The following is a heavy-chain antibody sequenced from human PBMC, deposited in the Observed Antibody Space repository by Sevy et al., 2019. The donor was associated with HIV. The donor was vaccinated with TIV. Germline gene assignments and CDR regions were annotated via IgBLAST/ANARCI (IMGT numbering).Heavy chain of an antibody. CDR2: ISNSGSDT. Sequence: GGSLRLSCTASGFTFGSYAMHWVRQAPGKGLEWVSAISNSGSDTKYAGSVKGRFTISRDNSKNTLYVQMNSLSAEDTAVYYCAKDRITVIGDAYDLWGQGTMVTVSS. J-gene: IGHJ3*01. CDR3: AKDRITVIGDAYDL. CDR1: GFTFGSYA. V-gene: IGHV3-23*01. D-gene: IGHD4-17*01.